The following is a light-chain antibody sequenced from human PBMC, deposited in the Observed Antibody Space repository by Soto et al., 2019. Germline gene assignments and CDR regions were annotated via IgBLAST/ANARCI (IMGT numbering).Light chain of an antibody. J-gene: IGKJ1*01. V-gene: IGKV1D-12*01. Sequence: DIQMTQSPSSVSASVGDRVTIACRASQDISRWLAWYQHKPGRAPKLLIYAASNLQSGVPSRFSGSGSGTDFTLTISSLQPEDFATYYCQQANSFTRTFGQGTKVEIK. CDR3: QQANSFTRT. CDR1: QDISRW. CDR2: AAS.